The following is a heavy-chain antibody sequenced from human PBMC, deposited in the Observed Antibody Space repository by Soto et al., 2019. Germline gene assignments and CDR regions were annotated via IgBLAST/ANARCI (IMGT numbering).Heavy chain of an antibody. CDR2: ISYDGSNK. V-gene: IGHV3-30-3*01. Sequence: GGSLRLSCAASGFTFSSYAMHWVRQAPGKGLEWVAVISYDGSNKYYADSVKGRFTIPRDNSKNTLYLQMNSLRAEDTAVYYCARSPTTGSGLDYWGQGTLVTVSS. CDR3: ARSPTTGSGLDY. D-gene: IGHD6-19*01. J-gene: IGHJ4*02. CDR1: GFTFSSYA.